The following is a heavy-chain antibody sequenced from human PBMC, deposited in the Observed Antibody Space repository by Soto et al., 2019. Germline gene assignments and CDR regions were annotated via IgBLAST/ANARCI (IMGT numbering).Heavy chain of an antibody. CDR2: VSKSDYP. CDR3: TREDSIIIPAVADF. D-gene: IGHD6-19*01. J-gene: IGHJ4*02. CDR1: GFTFTNYG. V-gene: IGHV3-21*01. Sequence: EVQFLESGGGLVRPGGSLTLSCAVSGFTFTNYGINWVRQAPGKGLEWVSSVSKSDYPYYSESVKGRFTISRDNARNSVSLQMDNLRAEDTAVYYCTREDSIIIPAVADFWGQGTLVTVSS.